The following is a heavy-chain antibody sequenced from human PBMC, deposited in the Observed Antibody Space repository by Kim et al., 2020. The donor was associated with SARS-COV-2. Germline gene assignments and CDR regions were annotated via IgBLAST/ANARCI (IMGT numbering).Heavy chain of an antibody. CDR1: GYSFTNYW. D-gene: IGHD6-13*01. CDR2: IYPSDSYT. Sequence: GESLKISCKSSGYSFTNYWISWVRQMPGKGLEWMGRIYPSDSYTNYSPSFQGHVTISADKSISTAYLQWNSLKASDTAMYYCARQHGYSSSWSLDYWGQGTLVTVSA. CDR3: ARQHGYSSSWSLDY. V-gene: IGHV5-10-1*01. J-gene: IGHJ4*02.